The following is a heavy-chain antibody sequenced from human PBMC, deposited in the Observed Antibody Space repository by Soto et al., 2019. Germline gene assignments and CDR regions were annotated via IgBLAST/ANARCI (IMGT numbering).Heavy chain of an antibody. CDR3: ATKTNLYCSGGSCYPKNYYYYYYAMDV. CDR2: IIPIFGTA. Sequence: SVKVSCKASGGTFSSYAISWVRQAPGQGLEWMGGIIPIFGTANYAQKFQGRVTITADESTSTAYMELSSLRPEDTAVYYCATKTNLYCSGGSCYPKNYYYYYYAMDVWGQGTTVTVSS. CDR1: GGTFSSYA. J-gene: IGHJ6*02. D-gene: IGHD2-15*01. V-gene: IGHV1-69*13.